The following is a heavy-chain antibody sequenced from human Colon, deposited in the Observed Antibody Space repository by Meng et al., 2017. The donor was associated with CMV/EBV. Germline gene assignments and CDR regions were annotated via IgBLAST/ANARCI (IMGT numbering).Heavy chain of an antibody. Sequence: GGSLRLSCAASGFTFSSYEMNWVRQAPGKGLEWVSYISSSGSTIYYADSVKGRFTISRDNAKNSLYLQMNSLRAEDTAVYYCARVGLWFGELLVYYGMDVWGQGTTVTVSS. J-gene: IGHJ6*02. CDR1: GFTFSSYE. D-gene: IGHD3-10*01. CDR3: ARVGLWFGELLVYYGMDV. CDR2: ISSSGSTI. V-gene: IGHV3-48*03.